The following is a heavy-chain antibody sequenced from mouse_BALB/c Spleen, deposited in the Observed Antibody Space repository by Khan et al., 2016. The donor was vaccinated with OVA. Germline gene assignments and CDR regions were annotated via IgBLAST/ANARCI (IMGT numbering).Heavy chain of an antibody. CDR2: INTYTGKP. CDR3: ARVGFNGTMDY. CDR1: GYTFTNYG. J-gene: IGHJ4*01. Sequence: QIQLVQSGPELKKPGETVKISCKASGYTFTNYGMNWMKQAPGKGLKWMGWINTYTGKPTYADDFKGRFAFSLETSATTAYLQINNLKNEDTATFLGARVGFNGTMDYWGQGTSVTVSS. V-gene: IGHV9-3-1*01.